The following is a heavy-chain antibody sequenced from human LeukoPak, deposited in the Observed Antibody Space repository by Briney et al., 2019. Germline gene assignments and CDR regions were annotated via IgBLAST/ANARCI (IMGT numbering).Heavy chain of an antibody. D-gene: IGHD5-18*01. CDR3: ARGYSYGPFDY. J-gene: IGHJ4*02. Sequence: PGRSLRLSCAASGFTFSSYGMHWVRQAPGKGLEWVAVIWYDGSNKYYADSVKGRFTISRDNSKNTLYLQMNSLRAEDTAVYYCARGYSYGPFDYWGQGTLVTVSS. CDR2: IWYDGSNK. V-gene: IGHV3-33*01. CDR1: GFTFSSYG.